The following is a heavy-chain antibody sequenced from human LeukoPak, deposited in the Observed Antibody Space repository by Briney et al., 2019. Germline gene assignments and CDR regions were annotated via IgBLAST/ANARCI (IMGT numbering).Heavy chain of an antibody. CDR2: IYTSGST. CDR3: ATLGFLEGSLFFDY. D-gene: IGHD3-3*02. J-gene: IGHJ4*02. Sequence: SEILSLTCTVSGGSISSYYWSWIRQPAGKGLEWIGRIYTSGSTNYNPSLKSRVTISVDTSKNQFSLKLSSVTAADTAVYYCATLGFLEGSLFFDYWGQGTLVTVSS. V-gene: IGHV4-4*07. CDR1: GGSISSYY.